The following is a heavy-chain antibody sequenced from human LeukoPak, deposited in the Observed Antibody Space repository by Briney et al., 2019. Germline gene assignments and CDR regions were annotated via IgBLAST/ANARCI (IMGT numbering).Heavy chain of an antibody. CDR2: FNGYNGNT. CDR3: ARPYCSSNICHRLDY. Sequence: ASVKVSCKTSGYTFSSYGLNWVRQVPGQGLEWIGWFNGYNGNTVSTQKFQGRIIMTADTSTSTGYMELRSLTSDDTAVYFCARPYCSSNICHRLDYWGQGTLVTVSS. CDR1: GYTFSSYG. J-gene: IGHJ4*02. V-gene: IGHV1-18*04. D-gene: IGHD2-2*01.